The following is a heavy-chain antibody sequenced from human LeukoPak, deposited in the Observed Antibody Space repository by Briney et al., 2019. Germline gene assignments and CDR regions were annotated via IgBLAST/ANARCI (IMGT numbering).Heavy chain of an antibody. V-gene: IGHV3-11*06. D-gene: IGHD3-10*01. CDR1: GFTFSDYY. CDR3: ARDGPDGSGRNFYYGMDV. CDR2: ISSSSSYI. Sequence: PGGSLRLSCAASGFTFSDYYMSWIRQAPGKGLEWVSSISSSSSYIYYADSVKGRFTISRDNAKNSLYLQMNSLRAEDTAVYYCARDGPDGSGRNFYYGMDVWGQGTTVTVSS. J-gene: IGHJ6*02.